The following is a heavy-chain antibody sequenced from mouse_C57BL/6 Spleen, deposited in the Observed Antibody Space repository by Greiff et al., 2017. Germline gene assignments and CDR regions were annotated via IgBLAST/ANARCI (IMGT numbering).Heavy chain of an antibody. CDR3: ARGATVVEGAMDY. D-gene: IGHD1-1*01. Sequence: QVQLQQPGAELVKPGASVKMSCKASGYTFTSYWITWVKQRPGQGLEWIGDIYPGSGSTNYNEKFKSKATLTVDTSSSTAYMQLSSLTSEDSAVYDWARGATVVEGAMDYWGQGTSVTVSS. CDR1: GYTFTSYW. CDR2: IYPGSGST. J-gene: IGHJ4*01. V-gene: IGHV1-55*01.